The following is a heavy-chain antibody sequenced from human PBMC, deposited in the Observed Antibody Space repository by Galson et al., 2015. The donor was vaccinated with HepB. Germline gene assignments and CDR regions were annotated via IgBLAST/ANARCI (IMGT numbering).Heavy chain of an antibody. D-gene: IGHD1-1*01. J-gene: IGHJ3*02. CDR2: ISSSSSYI. CDR1: GFTFSSYS. CDR3: ASDTGPSNWKGDAFVI. Sequence: SLRLSCAASGFTFSSYSMNWVRQAPGKGLEWVSSISSSSSYIYYADSVKGRFTISRDNAKNSLYLQMNSLRAEDTAVYYCASDTGPSNWKGDAFVIWGQGTMVTVSS. V-gene: IGHV3-21*01.